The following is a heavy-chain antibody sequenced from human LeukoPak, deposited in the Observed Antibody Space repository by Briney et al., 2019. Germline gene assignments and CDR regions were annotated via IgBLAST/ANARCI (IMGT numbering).Heavy chain of an antibody. CDR3: ARNQRRLDY. Sequence: PGGSLRLSCAASGFTFSSYWLSWVRQAPGKGLELVANIKQDGSEKYYVDSVKGRFTISRDNAKNSLCLQMNSLRAEDTAVYYCARNQRRLDYWGQGTLVTVSS. V-gene: IGHV3-7*01. CDR2: IKQDGSEK. CDR1: GFTFSSYW. J-gene: IGHJ4*02. D-gene: IGHD1-14*01.